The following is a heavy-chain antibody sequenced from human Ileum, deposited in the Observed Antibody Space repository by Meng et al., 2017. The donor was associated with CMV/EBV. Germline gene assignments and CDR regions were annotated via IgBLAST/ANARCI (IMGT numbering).Heavy chain of an antibody. Sequence: KASGYTFTSDGISWVRQAPGQGLEWMGWISAYNGNTNYAQKLQGRVTMTTDTSTSTAYMELRSLRSDDTAVYYCARDHPSTSGSYYNYWGQGTLVTVSS. D-gene: IGHD1-26*01. CDR3: ARDHPSTSGSYYNY. CDR1: GYTFTSDG. V-gene: IGHV1-18*01. CDR2: ISAYNGNT. J-gene: IGHJ4*02.